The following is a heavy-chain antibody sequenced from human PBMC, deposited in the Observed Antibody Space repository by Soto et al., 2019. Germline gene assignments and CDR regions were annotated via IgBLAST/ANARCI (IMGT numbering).Heavy chain of an antibody. CDR3: ARHSPPFFYGSGPWDV. V-gene: IGHV4-59*08. Sequence: QVQLPESGPGLVRPSETLSLTCTVSGGSISNSYWSWIRQSPGKGLEWIGFIYSSGRTTYNPSLKSRVTISVDTSKNQFSLTLSSLIAADTAVYYCARHSPPFFYGSGPWDVWGQGTTVTVSS. J-gene: IGHJ6*02. CDR2: IYSSGRT. D-gene: IGHD3-10*01. CDR1: GGSISNSY.